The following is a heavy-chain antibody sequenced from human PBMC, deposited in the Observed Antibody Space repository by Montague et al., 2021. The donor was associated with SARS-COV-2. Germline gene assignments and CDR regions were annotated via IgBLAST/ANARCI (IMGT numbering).Heavy chain of an antibody. D-gene: IGHD2-8*01. CDR2: IYYSGST. V-gene: IGHV4-39*01. J-gene: IGHJ5*02. CDR1: GGSISSSSYY. CDR3: TRQSQAEIVLMVYAMGGWFDP. Sequence: SETLSLSCTVSGGSISSSSYYWGWIRQPPGKGLEWIGSIYYSGSTYYNLSLKSRVTISVDTSKNQFSLKLSSVTAADTAVYYCTRQSQAEIVLMVYAMGGWFDPWGQGTLVTVSS.